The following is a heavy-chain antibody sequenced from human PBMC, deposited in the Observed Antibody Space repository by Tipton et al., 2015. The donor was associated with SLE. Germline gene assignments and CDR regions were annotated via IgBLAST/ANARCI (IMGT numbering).Heavy chain of an antibody. V-gene: IGHV4-34*01. D-gene: IGHD3-16*01. CDR1: GGSFSGYA. CDR3: ARGVSGYFLYCCMDA. Sequence: TLSLTCAVSGGSFSGYAWSWVRQPPGKGLEWIGEVSHSRSTNYNPSLKSRGTISLDTSNNQFSLRLSSVTAADTAVYYCARGVSGYFLYCCMDAWGKGTTVTISS. J-gene: IGHJ6*03. CDR2: VSHSRST.